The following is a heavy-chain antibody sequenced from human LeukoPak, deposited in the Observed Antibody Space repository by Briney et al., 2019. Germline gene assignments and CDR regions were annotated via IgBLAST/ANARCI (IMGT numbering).Heavy chain of an antibody. CDR1: GYTFTNYA. CDR2: INAGIANT. D-gene: IGHD4-23*01. V-gene: IGHV1-3*01. CDR3: ARTQGVYYGGNFGAFDI. Sequence: ASVNVSCKASGYTFTNYAIHWVRQALGQRLEWMGWINAGIANTKYSQKFQDRVAITRDTSASTAYMELSSLRSEDTSVYYCARTQGVYYGGNFGAFDIWGQGTMVTVSS. J-gene: IGHJ3*02.